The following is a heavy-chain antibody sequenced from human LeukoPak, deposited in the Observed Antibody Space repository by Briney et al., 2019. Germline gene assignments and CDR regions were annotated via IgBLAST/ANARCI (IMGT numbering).Heavy chain of an antibody. V-gene: IGHV4-39*01. J-gene: IGHJ4*02. D-gene: IGHD3-22*01. CDR1: GGSISSSSYW. Sequence: PSETLSLTCTVSGGSISSSSYWWGRIRQPPGKGLEWIASIYYSGSTHYNPSLKSRVTISRGKSKNQFSLKLSSVTAADTAVYYCARNYYESSGYYPWNFDYWGQGTLVTVSS. CDR2: IYYSGST. CDR3: ARNYYESSGYYPWNFDY.